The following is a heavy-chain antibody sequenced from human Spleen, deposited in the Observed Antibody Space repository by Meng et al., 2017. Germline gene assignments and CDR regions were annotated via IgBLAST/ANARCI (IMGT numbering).Heavy chain of an antibody. J-gene: IGHJ1*01. CDR1: GFTFSSYA. CDR3: TNDRLNH. CDR2: INTDGSTT. D-gene: IGHD1-1*01. Sequence: EVQLVESGGGLVQPGGSLRLSCAASGFTFSSYAMSWVRQAPGKGLVWVSRINTDGSTTTYADSVKGRFSISRDNAKNTLYLQMNSLRAEDTAVYYCTNDRLNHWGQGTLVTVSS. V-gene: IGHV3-74*02.